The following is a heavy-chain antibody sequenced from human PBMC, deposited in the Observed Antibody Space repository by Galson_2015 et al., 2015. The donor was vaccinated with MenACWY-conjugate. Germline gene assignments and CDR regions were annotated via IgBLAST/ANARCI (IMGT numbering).Heavy chain of an antibody. Sequence: SLRLSCAGSGFMFNSYWMSWVRQAPGKGLEWMAVISYDGSNESYADSVKGRFTISRDNSKNTLYLQMNSLRADDTAVYYCAKDWSVPYSTISYYFYMDVWGKGTTVTVSS. CDR2: ISYDGSNE. CDR3: AKDWSVPYSTISYYFYMDV. J-gene: IGHJ6*03. V-gene: IGHV3-30*18. D-gene: IGHD6-13*01. CDR1: GFMFNSYW.